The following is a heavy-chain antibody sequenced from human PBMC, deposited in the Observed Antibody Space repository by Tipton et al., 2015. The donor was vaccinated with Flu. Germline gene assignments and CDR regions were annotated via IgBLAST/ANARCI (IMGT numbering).Heavy chain of an antibody. CDR3: AKVYCDSTNCYAGRLQFDY. D-gene: IGHD2-2*01. V-gene: IGHV4-38-2*01. CDR1: GFSISSGYY. Sequence: LRLSCAVSGFSISSGYYWGWIRQPPGKGLEWIGGIHHSGTTYYNPSLKSRVTMSVDTSKDQFYLKLSSVTAADTAVYYCAKVYCDSTNCYAGRLQFDYWGQGTLVTVSS. CDR2: IHHSGTT. J-gene: IGHJ4*02.